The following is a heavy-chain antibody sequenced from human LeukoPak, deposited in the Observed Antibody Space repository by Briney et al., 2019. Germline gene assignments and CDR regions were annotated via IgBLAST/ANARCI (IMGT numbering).Heavy chain of an antibody. D-gene: IGHD3-3*01. J-gene: IGHJ6*03. CDR1: GYTFTSYG. CDR2: ISAYNGNT. CDR3: ARDVRYYDFWSGSFYMDV. V-gene: IGHV1-18*01. Sequence: RASVKVSCKASGYTFTSYGISWVRQAPGQGLEWMGWISAYNGNTNFAQKLQGRVTMTTDTSTSTAYMELRSLRSDDTAVYYCARDVRYYDFWSGSFYMDVWGKGTTVTVSS.